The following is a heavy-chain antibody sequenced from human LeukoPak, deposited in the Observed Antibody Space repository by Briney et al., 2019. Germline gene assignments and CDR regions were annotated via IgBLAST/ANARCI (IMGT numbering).Heavy chain of an antibody. CDR2: INHSGST. CDR3: ARDPLWFGELYGMDV. Sequence: SETLSLTCAVYGGSFSGYYLSWIRQPPGKGLEWIGEINHSGSTNYNPSLKSRVTISVDTSKNQFSLKLSSVTAADTAVYYCARDPLWFGELYGMDVWGQGTTVTAS. V-gene: IGHV4-34*01. CDR1: GGSFSGYY. J-gene: IGHJ6*02. D-gene: IGHD3-10*01.